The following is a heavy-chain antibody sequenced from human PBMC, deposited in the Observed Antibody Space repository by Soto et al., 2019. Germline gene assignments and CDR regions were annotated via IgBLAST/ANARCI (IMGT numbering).Heavy chain of an antibody. V-gene: IGHV4-39*01. J-gene: IGHJ3*02. CDR2: IYKSATT. Sequence: PSETLSLTCSVSGDSISNLDYFWAWIRQPPGQALEYIGYIYKSATTYYNPSLKSRVTISVDTSKNQFSLRLSSVTAADTGVYYCVRYDRINMKPYSPEGFHIWGQGTMVTVSS. CDR3: VRYDRINMKPYSPEGFHI. CDR1: GDSISNLDYF. D-gene: IGHD3-3*02.